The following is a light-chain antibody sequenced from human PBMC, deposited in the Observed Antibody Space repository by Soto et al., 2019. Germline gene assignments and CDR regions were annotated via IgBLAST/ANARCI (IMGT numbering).Light chain of an antibody. CDR3: TSYVGSDIWV. CDR1: GSDVGAYKY. V-gene: IGLV2-8*01. J-gene: IGLJ3*02. CDR2: EVS. Sequence: QSALTQPPSASGSHGQSVTISCTGTGSDVGAYKYVSWYQQYPGKAPKLMIYEVSKRPSGVPDRFSGSKSGNTASLTVSGIQAEDEADYYCTSYVGSDIWVFGGGTKLTVL.